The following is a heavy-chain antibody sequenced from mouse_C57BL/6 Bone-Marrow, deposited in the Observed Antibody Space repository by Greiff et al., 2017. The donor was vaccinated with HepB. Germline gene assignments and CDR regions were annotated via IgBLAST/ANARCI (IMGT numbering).Heavy chain of an antibody. D-gene: IGHD1-1*01. CDR3: TTDYYGSSYVGY. J-gene: IGHJ2*01. V-gene: IGHV14-4*01. CDR1: GFNIKDDY. Sequence: VQLQQSGAELVRPGASVKLSCTASGFNIKDDYMHWVKQRPEQGLEWIGWIDPENGDTDYASKFQGKATMTADTSSNTAYLQLSSLTSEDTAVYYCTTDYYGSSYVGYWGQGTTLTVSA. CDR2: IDPENGDT.